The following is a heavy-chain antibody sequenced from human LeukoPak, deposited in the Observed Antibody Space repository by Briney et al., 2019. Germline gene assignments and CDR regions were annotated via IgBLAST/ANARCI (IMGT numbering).Heavy chain of an antibody. CDR2: ISSTGVI. Sequence: GGSLRLSCAASGFTFSDYPMNWVRQTPGKGLEWVSYISSTGVIYYADPVRGRFSISRDNAMNSVYMQMNSPRAEDTALYYCARDHNWGFDYWGRGTLVTVSS. V-gene: IGHV3-69-1*01. D-gene: IGHD7-27*01. J-gene: IGHJ4*02. CDR1: GFTFSDYP. CDR3: ARDHNWGFDY.